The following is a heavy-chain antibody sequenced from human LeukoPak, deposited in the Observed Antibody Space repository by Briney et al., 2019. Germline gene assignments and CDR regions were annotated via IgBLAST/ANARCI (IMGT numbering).Heavy chain of an antibody. J-gene: IGHJ4*02. CDR2: ITSSGSST. CDR3: AKRDFDDYFDS. V-gene: IGHV3-23*05. D-gene: IGHD3-9*01. Sequence: GGSLRLSCAASGFTFTNYAMSWVRQAPGKGLEWVSAITSSGSSTYYADSAKGRFTISRDSSNNTLYLQMSSLRADDTAVYYCAKRDFDDYFDSWGQGTLVTVSS. CDR1: GFTFTNYA.